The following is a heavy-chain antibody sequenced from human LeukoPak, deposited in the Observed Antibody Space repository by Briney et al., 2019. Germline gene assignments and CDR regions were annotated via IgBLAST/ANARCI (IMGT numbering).Heavy chain of an antibody. CDR2: IYHSGST. J-gene: IGHJ4*02. V-gene: IGHV4-38-2*02. Sequence: PSETLSLTCTVSGYSISSGYYWGWIRQPPGKGLEWIGSIYHSGSTYYNPSLKSRVTISVDTSKNQFSLKLSSVTAADTAVYYCARFYCSGGSCYQNAYFDYWGQGTLVTVSS. CDR3: ARFYCSGGSCYQNAYFDY. CDR1: GYSISSGYY. D-gene: IGHD2-15*01.